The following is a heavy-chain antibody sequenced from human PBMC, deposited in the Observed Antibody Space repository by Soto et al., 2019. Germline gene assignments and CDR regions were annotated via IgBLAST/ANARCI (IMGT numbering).Heavy chain of an antibody. D-gene: IGHD6-19*01. CDR3: AGDGWEYGMDV. V-gene: IGHV1-69*02. J-gene: IGHJ6*02. CDR2: IIPILGIA. Sequence: QVQLVQSGAEVKKPGSSVKVSCKASGGTFSSYTISWVRQAPGQGLEWMGRIIPILGIANYAQKFQGRVTIPADKSTSTVYMERSSLRSEDTAVYSCAGDGWEYGMDVSGQGTTVTVSS. CDR1: GGTFSSYT.